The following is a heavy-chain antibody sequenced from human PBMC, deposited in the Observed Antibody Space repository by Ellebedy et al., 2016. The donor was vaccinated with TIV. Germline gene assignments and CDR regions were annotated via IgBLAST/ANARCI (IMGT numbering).Heavy chain of an antibody. CDR2: ISGSTTTI. CDR1: GFTFSSNW. D-gene: IGHD2/OR15-2a*01. Sequence: GESLKISCAASGFTFSSNWMSWVRQAPGKGLEWLSYISGSTTTIYYAASVRGRFTISRDNAKNSLYLQMDSLRDEDTAVYYCVREVFHAGSFDYWGQGTLVTVSS. V-gene: IGHV3-48*02. CDR3: VREVFHAGSFDY. J-gene: IGHJ4*02.